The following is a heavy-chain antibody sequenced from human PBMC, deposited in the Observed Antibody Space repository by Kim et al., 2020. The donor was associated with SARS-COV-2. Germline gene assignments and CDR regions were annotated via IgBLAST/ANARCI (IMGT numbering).Heavy chain of an antibody. J-gene: IGHJ4*02. CDR2: KQSGTT. V-gene: IGHV4-34*01. Sequence: KQSGTTHYTSSLKSRVTISGATSKNQFSLKLSSVIAADPGVYYCARGYSRWGQGTLVTVSS. D-gene: IGHD6-13*01. CDR3: ARGYSR.